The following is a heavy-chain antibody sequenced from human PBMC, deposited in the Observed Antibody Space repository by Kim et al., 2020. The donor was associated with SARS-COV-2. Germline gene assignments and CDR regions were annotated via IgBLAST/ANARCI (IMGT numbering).Heavy chain of an antibody. Sequence: SVKVSCKASGGTFSSYAISWVRQAPGQGLEWMGGIIPILGTANYAQKFQGRVTITADESTSTAYMELSSLRSEDTAVYYCARSSRAGLPVDYWGQGTLVTVSS. V-gene: IGHV1-69*13. CDR3: ARSSRAGLPVDY. D-gene: IGHD6-19*01. CDR2: IIPILGTA. J-gene: IGHJ4*02. CDR1: GGTFSSYA.